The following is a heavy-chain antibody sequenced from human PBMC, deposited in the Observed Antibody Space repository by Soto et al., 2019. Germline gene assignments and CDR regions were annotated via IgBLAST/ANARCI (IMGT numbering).Heavy chain of an antibody. CDR2: ISSGAAYI. V-gene: IGHV3-21*01. CDR1: TFSLYS. D-gene: IGHD1-26*01. J-gene: IGHJ5*02. CDR3: TRDEGGSYDSWFHP. Sequence: EVQVVESGGGLVKPGGSLTLSCNFTFSLYSMNWVRQAPGKGLEWVASISSGAAYIKYADSVQGRFTISRDNAKSPVSPQMSSLRVEDTAVYFCTRDEGGSYDSWFHPWGQGTQVTVSA.